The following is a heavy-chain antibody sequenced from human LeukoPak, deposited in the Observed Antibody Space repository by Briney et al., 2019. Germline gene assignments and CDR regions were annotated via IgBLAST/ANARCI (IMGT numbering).Heavy chain of an antibody. J-gene: IGHJ4*02. V-gene: IGHV3-15*01. D-gene: IGHD2-15*01. CDR1: GLTFSNAW. Sequence: PGGSLRLSCAASGLTFSNAWMSWVRQAPGKGLEWVGRIKRKSDGGTTDYAAPVKGRFTISRDDSKNTLYLQMNSLKTEDTAVYYCSVNYCSGDNCYMFWGQGTLVTVSS. CDR2: IKRKSDGGTT. CDR3: SVNYCSGDNCYMF.